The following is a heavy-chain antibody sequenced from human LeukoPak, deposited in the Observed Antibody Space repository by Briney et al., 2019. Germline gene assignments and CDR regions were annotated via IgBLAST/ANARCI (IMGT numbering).Heavy chain of an antibody. Sequence: SETLSLTCAVYGGSFSGYYWSWIRQPPGKGLEWIGEINHSGSTTYNPSLKSRVTISVDTSKNQFSLKLSSVTAADTAVYYCARLIDLVVVAAYDYWGQGTLVTVSS. CDR2: INHSGST. V-gene: IGHV4-34*01. J-gene: IGHJ4*02. D-gene: IGHD2-15*01. CDR3: ARLIDLVVVAAYDY. CDR1: GGSFSGYY.